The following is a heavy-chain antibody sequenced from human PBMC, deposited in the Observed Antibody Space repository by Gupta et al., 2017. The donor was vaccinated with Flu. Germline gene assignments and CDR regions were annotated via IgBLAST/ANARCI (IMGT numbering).Heavy chain of an antibody. V-gene: IGHV1-69*01. CDR3: ARKGGGHCSGGSCYSFDY. CDR2: IIPIFGTA. D-gene: IGHD2-15*01. J-gene: IGHJ4*02. Sequence: GQGLEWMGGIIPIFGTANYAQKFRGRVTLTADESTSTAYMELSSLRSEDTAVYYCARKGGGHCSGGSCYSFDYWGQGTLATVSS.